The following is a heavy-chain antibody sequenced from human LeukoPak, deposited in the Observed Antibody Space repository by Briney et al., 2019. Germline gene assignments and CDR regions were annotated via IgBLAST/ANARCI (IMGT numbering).Heavy chain of an antibody. J-gene: IGHJ4*02. CDR1: GFSFSTYS. D-gene: IGHD1-1*01. V-gene: IGHV3-48*04. Sequence: GGSLRLSCTASGFSFSTYSMNWVRQAPGKGLEWVSYIVGSSSNIYYADSVKGRFTISRDNDKNSLYLQIDSLRAEATAVYYCATDSPETAAFDYWGQGTLVTVSS. CDR2: IVGSSSNI. CDR3: ATDSPETAAFDY.